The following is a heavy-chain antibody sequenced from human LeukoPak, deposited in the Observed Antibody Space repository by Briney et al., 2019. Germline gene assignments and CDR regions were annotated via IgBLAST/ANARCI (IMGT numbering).Heavy chain of an antibody. CDR1: GFTFSDHY. J-gene: IGHJ4*02. Sequence: PGGSLRLCCAASGFTFSDHYMEWVRQAPGKGLEWVGRTRNKANSYTTEYAASVKGRFTISRDDSKNSLYLQMNSLKTEDTAVYYCARVFGGGNSGFDYWGQGTLVTVSS. V-gene: IGHV3-72*01. CDR3: ARVFGGGNSGFDY. D-gene: IGHD4-23*01. CDR2: TRNKANSYTT.